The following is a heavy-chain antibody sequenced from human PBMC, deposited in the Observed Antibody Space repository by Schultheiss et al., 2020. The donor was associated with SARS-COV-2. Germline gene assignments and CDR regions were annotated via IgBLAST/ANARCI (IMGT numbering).Heavy chain of an antibody. V-gene: IGHV3-33*01. CDR3: GRELWG. CDR2: IWYDGSSK. CDR1: GFTFSSYG. D-gene: IGHD3-16*01. Sequence: GGSLRLSCAASGFTFSSYGMHWVRQAPGKGLEWVAVIWYDGSSKYYEDSVKGRFAISRDNSKNTLYLQMNSLRAEDTAVYFCGRELWGWGQGILVTVSS. J-gene: IGHJ4*02.